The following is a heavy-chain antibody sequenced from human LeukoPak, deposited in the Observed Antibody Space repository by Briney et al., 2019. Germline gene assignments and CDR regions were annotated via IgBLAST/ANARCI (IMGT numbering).Heavy chain of an antibody. D-gene: IGHD3-10*01. Sequence: PGGSLRLSCAASGFTFSNYAMHWVRQSPGKGLEWVTTISYDGNNRYYADSVRGRFTISRDNSKNTLYLQMDSLRAEDTAVYYCAKSFYDNYGSFHYWGQGTLVTVSS. CDR2: ISYDGNNR. CDR1: GFTFSNYA. J-gene: IGHJ4*02. V-gene: IGHV3-30*18. CDR3: AKSFYDNYGSFHY.